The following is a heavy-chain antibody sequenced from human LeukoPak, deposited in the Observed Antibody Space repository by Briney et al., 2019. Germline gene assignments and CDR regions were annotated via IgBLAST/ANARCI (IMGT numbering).Heavy chain of an antibody. CDR1: GFTFSGYS. D-gene: IGHD5-12*01. CDR2: IRSSGYPI. J-gene: IGHJ6*02. CDR3: ARDLESGYVNYYGMDV. V-gene: IGHV3-48*02. Sequence: GGSLRLSCAASGFTFSGYSMNWVRQAPGKGLEWVSYIRSSGYPIHYADSVKGRFTISRDNAKSSVYLQMNSLRDEDTAVYYCARDLESGYVNYYGMDVWGQGTTVTVSS.